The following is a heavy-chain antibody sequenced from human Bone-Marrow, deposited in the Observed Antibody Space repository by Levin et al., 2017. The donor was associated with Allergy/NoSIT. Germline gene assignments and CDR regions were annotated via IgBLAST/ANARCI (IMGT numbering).Heavy chain of an antibody. Sequence: GGSLRLSCAASRFTFSNYAMHWVRQAPGKGLEWVARMSYDGSYKDYADSVKGRFTISRDNSKNTLYPQMTTLRPDDTAVYYCARETPGRGSYLDYWGQGTLVIVSS. CDR3: ARETPGRGSYLDY. V-gene: IGHV3-30*04. D-gene: IGHD1-14*01. CDR2: MSYDGSYK. J-gene: IGHJ4*02. CDR1: RFTFSNYA.